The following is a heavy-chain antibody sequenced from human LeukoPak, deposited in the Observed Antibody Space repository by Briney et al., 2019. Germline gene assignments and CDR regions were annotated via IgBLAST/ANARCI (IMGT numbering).Heavy chain of an antibody. V-gene: IGHV7-4-1*02. CDR2: INTNTGNP. CDR3: ARGNRKIAVDI. J-gene: IGHJ4*02. Sequence: ASVKVPCKASGYTFTNYAMNWVRQAPGQGLEWMGWINTNTGNPTYAQGFTGRFAFSLDTSVSTAYLQINSLKAEDTAVYYCARGNRKIAVDIWGQGTLVTVSS. D-gene: IGHD6-19*01. CDR1: GYTFTNYA.